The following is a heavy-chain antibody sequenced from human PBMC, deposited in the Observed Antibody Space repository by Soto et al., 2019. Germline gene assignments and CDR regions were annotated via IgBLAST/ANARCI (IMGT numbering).Heavy chain of an antibody. CDR3: ARETTYDSSGYGAFDI. J-gene: IGHJ3*02. CDR1: GGTFSSYT. D-gene: IGHD3-22*01. CDR2: IIPILGIA. Sequence: QVQLVQSGAEVKKPGSSVKVSCKASGGTFSSYTISWVRQAPGQGLEWMGRIIPILGIANHAQKFQGRVTITADKSTSTAYMELSSLRSEDTAVYYCARETTYDSSGYGAFDIWGQGTMVTVSS. V-gene: IGHV1-69*08.